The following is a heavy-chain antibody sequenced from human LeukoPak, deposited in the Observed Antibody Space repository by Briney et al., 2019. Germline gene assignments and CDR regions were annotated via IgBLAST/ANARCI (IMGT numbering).Heavy chain of an antibody. V-gene: IGHV3-21*01. D-gene: IGHD2-21*02. Sequence: GGSLRLSCAASGFSFSSYTMNWVRQAPGKGLVWVSIISSSSSYIYYADSVKGRFTISRDNAKNALYLQMNSLRVEDTAVYYCARDERCGGDCYACWGQGTLVTVSS. J-gene: IGHJ4*02. CDR2: ISSSSSYI. CDR3: ARDERCGGDCYAC. CDR1: GFSFSSYT.